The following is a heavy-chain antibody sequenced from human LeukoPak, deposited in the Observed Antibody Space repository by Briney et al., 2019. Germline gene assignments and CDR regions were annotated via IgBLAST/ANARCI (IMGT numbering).Heavy chain of an antibody. Sequence: GGSLRLSCAASGFTFSSYSMNWVRQAPEKGLEWVSSISSSSSYIYYADSVKGRFTISRDNAKNSLYLQMNSLRAEDTAVYYCARGIVGATPTIDYWGQGTLVTVSS. J-gene: IGHJ4*02. CDR3: ARGIVGATPTIDY. CDR2: ISSSSSYI. CDR1: GFTFSSYS. V-gene: IGHV3-21*01. D-gene: IGHD1-26*01.